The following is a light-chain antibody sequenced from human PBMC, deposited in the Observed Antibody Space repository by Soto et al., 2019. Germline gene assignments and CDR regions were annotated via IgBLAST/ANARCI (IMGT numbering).Light chain of an antibody. V-gene: IGLV1-47*01. CDR1: TSNIGTDF. CDR3: VSWDGSLSGWV. CDR2: RND. Sequence: QPVLTQPPSASGTPGQKVTISCSGTTSNIGTDFAYWFQQLPGTAPTLLIYRNDQRPSGVSDRFSGSKSGTSASLAISGLRSEDEADYYCVSWDGSLSGWVFGGGTKLTVL. J-gene: IGLJ3*02.